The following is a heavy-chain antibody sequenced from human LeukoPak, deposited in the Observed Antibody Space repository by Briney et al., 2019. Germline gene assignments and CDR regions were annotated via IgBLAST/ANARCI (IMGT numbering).Heavy chain of an antibody. J-gene: IGHJ4*02. V-gene: IGHV3-21*04. D-gene: IGHD1-26*01. CDR3: AGFRVGATGIFDY. Sequence: GGSLRLSCAASGFTFSSYSMNWVRQAPGKGLEWVSSISSSSSYIYYADSVKGRFTISRDNAKNSLYLQMNSLRAEDTALYYCAGFRVGATGIFDYWGQGTLVTVSS. CDR1: GFTFSSYS. CDR2: ISSSSSYI.